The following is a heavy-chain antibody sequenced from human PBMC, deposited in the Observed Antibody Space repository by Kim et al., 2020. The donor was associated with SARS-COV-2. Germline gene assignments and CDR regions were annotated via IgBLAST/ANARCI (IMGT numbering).Heavy chain of an antibody. J-gene: IGHJ6*02. CDR3: ARPMDPTGYYYYGMDV. CDR2: INWNGGST. V-gene: IGHV3-20*01. CDR1: GFTFDDYG. Sequence: GGSLRLSCAASGFTFDDYGMSWVRQAPGKGLEWVSGINWNGGSTGYADSVKGRFTISRDNAKNSLYLQMNSLRAEDTALYHCARPMDPTGYYYYGMDVWGQGTTVTVSS.